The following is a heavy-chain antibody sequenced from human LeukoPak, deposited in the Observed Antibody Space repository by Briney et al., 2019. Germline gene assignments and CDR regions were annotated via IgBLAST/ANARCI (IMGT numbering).Heavy chain of an antibody. D-gene: IGHD3-16*01. V-gene: IGHV1-18*01. CDR1: GYTFTSYG. J-gene: IGHJ4*02. Sequence: ASVKVSCKASGYTFTSYGISWVRQAPGQGLEWMGWISAYNGNTNYAQKLQGRVTITTDTSTSTAYMELRSLRSDDTAVYSCARDSPQFEGFDYWGQGTLVTVSS. CDR3: ARDSPQFEGFDY. CDR2: ISAYNGNT.